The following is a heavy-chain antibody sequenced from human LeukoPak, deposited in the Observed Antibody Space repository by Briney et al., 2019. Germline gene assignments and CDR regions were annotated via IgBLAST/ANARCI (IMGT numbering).Heavy chain of an antibody. V-gene: IGHV4-59*01. D-gene: IGHD6-13*01. Sequence: KSSETLSLTCTVSGGSIDSNSWTWIRQPPGKGLEWIGYIYYSGTTNYNPSLKSRVTMSVDMSKNQFFLKLSSVTAADTAVYYCARRSSSWKNWFDPWGQGTLVTVSS. CDR1: GGSIDSNS. CDR3: ARRSSSWKNWFDP. CDR2: IYYSGTT. J-gene: IGHJ5*02.